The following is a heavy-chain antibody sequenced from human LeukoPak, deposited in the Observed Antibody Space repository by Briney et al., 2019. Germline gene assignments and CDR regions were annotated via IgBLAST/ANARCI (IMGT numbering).Heavy chain of an antibody. J-gene: IGHJ4*02. CDR1: GFTLSTYA. D-gene: IGHD6-13*01. Sequence: GGSLRLSCAASGFTLSTYAMTWVRQAPGKGLEWVANIRQDGDTKYYVDSVKGRFTISRDNAMNSLYLQMNSLRAEDTAIYYCARSLPYGTTWYGRSDFWGQGTLVTVSS. V-gene: IGHV3-7*03. CDR2: IRQDGDTK. CDR3: ARSLPYGTTWYGRSDF.